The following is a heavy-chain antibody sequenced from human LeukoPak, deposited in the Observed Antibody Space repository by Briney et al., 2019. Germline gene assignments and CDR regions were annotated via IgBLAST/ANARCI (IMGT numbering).Heavy chain of an antibody. J-gene: IGHJ4*02. CDR2: ISSNGGST. D-gene: IGHD2-15*01. CDR3: ARASVPVVVAATMGGYSDY. CDR1: GFTFSTYA. V-gene: IGHV3-64*01. Sequence: GGSLRLSCAASGFTFSTYAMHWVRQAPGKGLQYVSAISSNGGSTYYANSVKGRFTISRDNSKNTVYLHMGSLRGDDMAVYYCARASVPVVVAATMGGYSDYWGQGILVTVSS.